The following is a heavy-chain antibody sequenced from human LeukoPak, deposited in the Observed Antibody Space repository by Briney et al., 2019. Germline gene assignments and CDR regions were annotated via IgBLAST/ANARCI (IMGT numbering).Heavy chain of an antibody. CDR1: GFTLSAYS. Sequence: GGSLRLSCAASGFTLSAYSINWVRQAPGKGLEWIAYMSSSMNTIYYADAVKGRFTVSRDNANNSVHLQMSSLRAEDTAVYYCARRQIAAAGSWWFDPRGQGTLVTVSS. V-gene: IGHV3-48*04. D-gene: IGHD6-13*01. CDR3: ARRQIAAAGSWWFDP. J-gene: IGHJ5*02. CDR2: MSSSMNTI.